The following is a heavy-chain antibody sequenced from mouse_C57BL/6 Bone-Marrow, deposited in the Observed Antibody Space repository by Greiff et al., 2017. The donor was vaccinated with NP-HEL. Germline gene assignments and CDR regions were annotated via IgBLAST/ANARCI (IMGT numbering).Heavy chain of an antibody. J-gene: IGHJ2*01. V-gene: IGHV5-9-1*02. CDR1: GFTFSSYA. D-gene: IGHD1-2*01. CDR3: TRGRTTADFDY. Sequence: EVHLVESGEGLVKPGGSLKLSCAASGFTFSSYAMSWVRQTPEKRLEWVAYISSGGDYIYYADTVKGRFTISRDNARNTLYLQMSSLKSEDTAMYYCTRGRTTADFDYWGQGTTLTVSS. CDR2: ISSGGDYI.